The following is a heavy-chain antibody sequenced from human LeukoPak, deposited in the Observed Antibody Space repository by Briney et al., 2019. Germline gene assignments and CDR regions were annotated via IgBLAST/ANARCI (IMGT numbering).Heavy chain of an antibody. J-gene: IGHJ6*03. CDR3: ARDVAAAGTGRFYYYYYYMDV. V-gene: IGHV3-11*01. CDR2: ISSSGSTI. Sequence: GGSLRLSCAASGFTFSDYYMSWIRQAPGKGLEWVSYISSSGSTIYYADSVKGRFTISRDNARNSLYLQMNSLRAEDTAVYYCARDVAAAGTGRFYYYYYYMDVWGKGTTVTVSS. CDR1: GFTFSDYY. D-gene: IGHD6-13*01.